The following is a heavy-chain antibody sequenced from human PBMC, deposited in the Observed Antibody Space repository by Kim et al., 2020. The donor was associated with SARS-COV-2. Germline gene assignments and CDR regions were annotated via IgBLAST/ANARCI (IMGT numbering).Heavy chain of an antibody. CDR3: ARDLGGSKIFDY. CDR1: GGSISSGDYY. J-gene: IGHJ4*02. D-gene: IGHD2-15*01. CDR2: IYYSGST. V-gene: IGHV4-30-4*01. Sequence: SETLSLTCTVSGGSISSGDYYWSWIRQPPGKGLEWIGYIYYSGSTYYNPSLKSRVTISVDTSKNQFSLKLSSVTAADTAVYYCARDLGGSKIFDYWGQGTLVTVSS.